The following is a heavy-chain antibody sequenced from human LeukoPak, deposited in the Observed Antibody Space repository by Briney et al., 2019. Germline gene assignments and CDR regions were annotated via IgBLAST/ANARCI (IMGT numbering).Heavy chain of an antibody. Sequence: PSETLSLTCAVYGGSFSGYYWSWIRQPPGKGLEWIGEINHSGSTNYNPSLKSRVTISVDTSKNQFSLKLSSVTAADTAVYYCARVPYYDSWPQFDYWGQGTLVTVSS. J-gene: IGHJ4*02. CDR1: GGSFSGYY. CDR3: ARVPYYDSWPQFDY. CDR2: INHSGST. D-gene: IGHD3-22*01. V-gene: IGHV4-34*01.